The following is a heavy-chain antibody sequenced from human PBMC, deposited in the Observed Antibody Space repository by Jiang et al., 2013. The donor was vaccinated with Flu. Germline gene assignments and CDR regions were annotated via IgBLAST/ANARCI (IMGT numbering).Heavy chain of an antibody. CDR2: LVIVGAP. CDR3: ASRGSAAAFDY. D-gene: IGHD2-2*01. V-gene: IGHV4-4*02. J-gene: IGHJ4*02. Sequence: GSGLVKPSGTLSLTCAVSGGSISSSNWWSLGPPAPREGAGVDWGNLVIVGAPNYNPSLKSRVTISVDKSKNQFSLKLSSVTAADTAVYYCASRGSAAAFDYWGQG. CDR1: GGSISSSNW.